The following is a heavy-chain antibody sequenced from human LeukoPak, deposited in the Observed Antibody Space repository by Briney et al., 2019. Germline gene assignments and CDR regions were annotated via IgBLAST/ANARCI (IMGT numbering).Heavy chain of an antibody. CDR2: INHSGST. D-gene: IGHD3-10*01. Sequence: SETLSLTCAVYGGSFSGHYWSWIRQPPGKGLEWLGEINHSGSTNYNPSLKSRVTISVDTSKNQFSLKLSSVTAADTAVYYCARGRGIRGSAFDIWGQGTMVTVSS. CDR3: ARGRGIRGSAFDI. V-gene: IGHV4-34*01. J-gene: IGHJ3*02. CDR1: GGSFSGHY.